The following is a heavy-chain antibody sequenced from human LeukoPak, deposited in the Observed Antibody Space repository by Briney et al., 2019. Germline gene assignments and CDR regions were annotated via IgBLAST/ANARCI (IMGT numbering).Heavy chain of an antibody. D-gene: IGHD1-14*01. CDR3: ATVATGGDYYYMDV. CDR1: GFTFSSYA. Sequence: GGSLRLSCAASGFTFSSYAMTWFRQAPGKGLEWVSAISGSAGSTYYADSVKGRFTISRDNSKNTLYLQVNSLRAEDTAAYYCATVATGGDYYYMDVWGKGTTVTVSS. V-gene: IGHV3-23*01. J-gene: IGHJ6*03. CDR2: ISGSAGST.